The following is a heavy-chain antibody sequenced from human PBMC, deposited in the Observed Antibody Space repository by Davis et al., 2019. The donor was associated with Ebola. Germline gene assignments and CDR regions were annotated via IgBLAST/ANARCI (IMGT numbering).Heavy chain of an antibody. CDR2: ISGSGGST. CDR3: AKAPGSGWYVPGHWYFDL. V-gene: IGHV3-23*01. Sequence: PGGSLRLSCAASGFTFSSYAMSWVRQAPGKGLEWVSAISGSGGSTYYADSVKGRFTISRDNSKNTLYLQMNSLRAEDTAVYYCAKAPGSGWYVPGHWYFDLWGRGTLVTVSS. CDR1: GFTFSSYA. D-gene: IGHD6-19*01. J-gene: IGHJ2*01.